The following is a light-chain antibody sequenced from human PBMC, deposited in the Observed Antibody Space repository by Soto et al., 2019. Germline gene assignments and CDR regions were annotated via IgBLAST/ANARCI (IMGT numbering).Light chain of an antibody. Sequence: IVLPQSPATLSLSLREIATLSCGASQSVSSYLAWYQQKPGQAPRLLIYDASNRATGIPARFSGSGSGTDFTLTISSLEPEDFAVYYCQQRSNWPRTFGQGTKVDIK. CDR2: DAS. V-gene: IGKV3-11*01. CDR3: QQRSNWPRT. CDR1: QSVSSY. J-gene: IGKJ1*01.